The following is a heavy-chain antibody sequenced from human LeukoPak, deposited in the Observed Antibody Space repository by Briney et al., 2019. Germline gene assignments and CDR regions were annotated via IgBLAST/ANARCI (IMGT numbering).Heavy chain of an antibody. CDR2: IYTSGST. J-gene: IGHJ4*02. CDR1: GGSISSGNYY. CDR3: ARNLIPEQLVLNF. V-gene: IGHV4-61*02. Sequence: SETLSLTCTVSGGSISSGNYYWSWIRQPAGKRLEWIGRIYTSGSTNYNPSLKSRVTMSVDTSKNQFSLNLKSVTPEDTAVYYCARNLIPEQLVLNFWGQGTLVTVSS. D-gene: IGHD6-13*01.